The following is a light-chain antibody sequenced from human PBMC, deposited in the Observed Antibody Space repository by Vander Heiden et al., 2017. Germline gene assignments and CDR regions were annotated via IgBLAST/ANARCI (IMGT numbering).Light chain of an antibody. CDR2: VGTGGIVG. CDR3: GADHGSGGNFVYV. Sequence: QPVLTQPPSASASLRASVTLTCPLSSGYSNYKVDWYQQRPGKGPRFVMRVGTGGIVGSKGDGIPDRFSVLGSGLNRYLTIKNIQEEDESDYHGGADHGSGGNFVYVFGTGTKVTVL. CDR1: SGYSNYK. J-gene: IGLJ1*01. V-gene: IGLV9-49*01.